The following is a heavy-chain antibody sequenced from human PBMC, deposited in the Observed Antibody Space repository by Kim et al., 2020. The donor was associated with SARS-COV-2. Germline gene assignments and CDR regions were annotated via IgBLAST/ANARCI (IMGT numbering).Heavy chain of an antibody. CDR3: ASEGEYSGYAANDI. V-gene: IGHV4-39*01. Sequence: SETLSLTCTVSGGSISSSSYYWGWIRQPPGKGLEWIGSIYYSGSTYYNPSLKSRVTISVDTSKNQFSLKLSSVTAADTAVYYCASEGEYSGYAANDIWGQGTMVTVSS. CDR2: IYYSGST. D-gene: IGHD5-12*01. CDR1: GGSISSSSYY. J-gene: IGHJ3*02.